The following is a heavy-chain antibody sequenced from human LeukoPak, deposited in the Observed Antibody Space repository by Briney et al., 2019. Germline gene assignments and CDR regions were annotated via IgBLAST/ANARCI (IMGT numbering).Heavy chain of an antibody. CDR2: IYTSGST. V-gene: IGHV4-61*02. CDR1: GGSISSGSYY. CDR3: ARTYYDFWSGYFPYD. J-gene: IGHJ4*02. Sequence: PSQTLSLTCTVPGGSISSGSYYWSWIRQPAGKGLEWIGRIYTSGSTNYNPSLKSRVTISVDTSKNQFSLKLSSVTAADTAVYYCARTYYDFWSGYFPYDWGQGTLVTVSS. D-gene: IGHD3-3*01.